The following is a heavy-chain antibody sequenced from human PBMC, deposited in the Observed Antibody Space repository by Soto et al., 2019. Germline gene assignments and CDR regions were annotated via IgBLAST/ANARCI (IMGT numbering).Heavy chain of an antibody. CDR2: ISGSGGST. CDR1: GFTFSSYA. CDR3: AKLPGAAAMYNWFDP. V-gene: IGHV3-23*01. J-gene: IGHJ5*02. Sequence: GGALRLSCAASGFTFSSYAMSWVRQAPGKGLEWVSAISGSGGSTYYADSVKGRFTISRDNSKNTLYLQMNSLRAEDTAVYYCAKLPGAAAMYNWFDPWGQGTLVTVSS. D-gene: IGHD6-13*01.